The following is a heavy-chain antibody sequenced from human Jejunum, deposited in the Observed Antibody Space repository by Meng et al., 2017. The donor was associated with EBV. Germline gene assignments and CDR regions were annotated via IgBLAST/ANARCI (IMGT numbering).Heavy chain of an antibody. Sequence: QVRLVQAGAGGKEPGASVKVSCKASGYTFTNYGVSWVRQAPGQGLEWMGWISAYNGNTDYAQKLQGRVTMTTDTPTSTAYMELRSLRSDDTAVYYCTILSHCDGGICYSYDYWGQGTLVTVSS. CDR2: ISAYNGNT. J-gene: IGHJ4*02. CDR3: TILSHCDGGICYSYDY. CDR1: GYTFTNYG. D-gene: IGHD2-15*01. V-gene: IGHV1-18*01.